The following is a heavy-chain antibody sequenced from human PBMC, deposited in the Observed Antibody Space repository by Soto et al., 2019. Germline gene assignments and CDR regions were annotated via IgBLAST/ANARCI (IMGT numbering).Heavy chain of an antibody. CDR1: GFTFSSYA. J-gene: IGHJ3*02. Sequence: EVQLLESGGGLVQPGGSLRLSCAASGFTFSSYAMSWVRQAPGKGLEWVSAISGSGGSTYYADSVKGRFTISRDNSKNTLYLQMNSLRAEDTAVYYCAIDPNTYYYDSSGPYDAFDIWGQGTMVNVSS. CDR2: ISGSGGST. CDR3: AIDPNTYYYDSSGPYDAFDI. D-gene: IGHD3-22*01. V-gene: IGHV3-23*01.